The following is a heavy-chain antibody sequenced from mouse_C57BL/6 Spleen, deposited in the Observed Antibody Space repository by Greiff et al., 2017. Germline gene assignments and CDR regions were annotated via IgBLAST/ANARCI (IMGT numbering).Heavy chain of an antibody. CDR3: ARLYDGYYFDY. CDR1: GYSITSGYY. D-gene: IGHD2-3*01. V-gene: IGHV3-6*01. Sequence: EVKLMESGPGLVKPSQSLSLTCSVTGYSITSGYYWNWIRQFPGNKLEWMGYISYDGSNNYNPSLKNRISITRDTSKNQFFLKLNSVTTEDTATYYCARLYDGYYFDYWGQGTTLTVSS. J-gene: IGHJ2*01. CDR2: ISYDGSN.